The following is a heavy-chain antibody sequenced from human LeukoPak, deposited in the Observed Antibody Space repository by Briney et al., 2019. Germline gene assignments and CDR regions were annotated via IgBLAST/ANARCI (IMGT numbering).Heavy chain of an antibody. V-gene: IGHV3-11*01. D-gene: IGHD3-3*01. CDR3: AKGIYDFWSGYYSHY. Sequence: GGSLRLSCAASGFTFSDYYMSWIRQAPGKGLEWVSYISSSGSTIYYADSVKGRFTISRDNSKNTLYLQMNGLRAEDTAVYYCAKGIYDFWSGYYSHYWGQGTLVTVSS. CDR1: GFTFSDYY. CDR2: ISSSGSTI. J-gene: IGHJ4*02.